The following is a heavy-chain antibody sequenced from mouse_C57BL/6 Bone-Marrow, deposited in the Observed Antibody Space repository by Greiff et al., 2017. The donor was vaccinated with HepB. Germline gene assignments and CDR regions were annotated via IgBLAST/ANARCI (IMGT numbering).Heavy chain of an antibody. J-gene: IGHJ2*01. Sequence: VQLQQSGAELARPGASVKLSCKAFGYTFTSYGISWVKQRTGQGLEWIGEIYPRSGNTYYNEKFKGKATLTADKSSSTAYMELRSLTSEDSAVYFCARCPLIYYYGYFDYWGQGTTLTVSS. CDR2: IYPRSGNT. CDR3: ARCPLIYYYGYFDY. CDR1: GYTFTSYG. V-gene: IGHV1-81*01. D-gene: IGHD1-1*01.